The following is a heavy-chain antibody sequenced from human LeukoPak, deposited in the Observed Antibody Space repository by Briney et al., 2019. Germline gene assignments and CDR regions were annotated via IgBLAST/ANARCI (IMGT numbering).Heavy chain of an antibody. J-gene: IGHJ4*02. CDR2: ISAYNGNT. Sequence: ASVTVSCKASGYTFTSYGISWVRQAPGQGLEWMGWISAYNGNTNYAQKLQGRVTMTTDTSTSTAYMELSSMRSEDTAVYYCARDRATMVRGVISKIDYWGQGTLVTVSS. V-gene: IGHV1-18*01. CDR3: ARDRATMVRGVISKIDY. D-gene: IGHD3-10*01. CDR1: GYTFTSYG.